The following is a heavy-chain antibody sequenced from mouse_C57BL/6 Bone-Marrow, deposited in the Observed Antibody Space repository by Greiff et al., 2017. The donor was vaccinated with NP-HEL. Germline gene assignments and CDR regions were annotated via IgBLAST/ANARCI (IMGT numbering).Heavy chain of an antibody. V-gene: IGHV1-64*01. CDR2: IHPNSGST. J-gene: IGHJ3*01. CDR3: AYYSNYVGFAY. CDR1: GYTFTSYW. Sequence: QVQLQQPGAELVKPGASVKLSCKASGYTFTSYWMHWVKQRPGQGLEWIGLIHPNSGSTNYNEKFKSKATLTVDNSSSTAYMQLSSLTSEDSAVYYCAYYSNYVGFAYWGQGTLVTVSA. D-gene: IGHD2-5*01.